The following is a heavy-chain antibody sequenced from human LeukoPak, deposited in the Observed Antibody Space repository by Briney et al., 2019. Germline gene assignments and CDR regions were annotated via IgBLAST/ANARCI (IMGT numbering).Heavy chain of an antibody. CDR1: GFTFSNYW. V-gene: IGHV3-74*01. J-gene: IGHJ5*02. CDR2: INSDGSST. D-gene: IGHD3-3*01. Sequence: GGSLRLSCAASGFTFSNYWIHWVRQAPGKGLVWVSRINSDGSSTSYADSVKGRFTISRDNAKNTLYLQMNSLRAEDTAVYYCARDGAPIYDFWSDKGNWFDPWGQGTLVTVSS. CDR3: ARDGAPIYDFWSDKGNWFDP.